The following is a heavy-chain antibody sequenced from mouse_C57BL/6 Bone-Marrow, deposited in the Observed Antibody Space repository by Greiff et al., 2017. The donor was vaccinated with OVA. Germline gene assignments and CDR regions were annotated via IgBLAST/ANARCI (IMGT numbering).Heavy chain of an antibody. D-gene: IGHD4-1*01. CDR2: IWWDDDK. CDR1: GFSLSTFGMG. Sequence: QVTLKVSGPGILQPSQTLSLTCSFSGFSLSTFGMGVGWIRQPSGKGLVWLAHIWWDDDKYYHPALKSRLIISKDTSKNQVFLKIANVDTADTATYYCARRDWDGAWFAYWGQGTLVTVSA. J-gene: IGHJ3*01. V-gene: IGHV8-8*01. CDR3: ARRDWDGAWFAY.